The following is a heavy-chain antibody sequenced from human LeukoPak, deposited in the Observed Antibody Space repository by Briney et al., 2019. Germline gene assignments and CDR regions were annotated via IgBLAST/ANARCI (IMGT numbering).Heavy chain of an antibody. J-gene: IGHJ4*02. V-gene: IGHV4-30-4*08. D-gene: IGHD3-22*01. CDR2: IYYSGST. CDR1: GDSISSGDYY. CDR3: ARVVGDSSGYYYVGGPYYFDY. Sequence: SETLSLTCTVSGDSISSGDYYWSWIRQPPGKGLEWIGYIYYSGSTYYNPSLKSRVTISVDTSKNQFSLKLSSVTAADTAVYYCARVVGDSSGYYYVGGPYYFDYWGQGTLVTVSS.